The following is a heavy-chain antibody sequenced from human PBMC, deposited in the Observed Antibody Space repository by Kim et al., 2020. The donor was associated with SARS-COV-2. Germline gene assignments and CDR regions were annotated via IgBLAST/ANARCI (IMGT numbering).Heavy chain of an antibody. V-gene: IGHV3-30-3*01. CDR3: ARAGVTIFGVVIWGALDFDY. CDR1: GFTFSSYA. CDR2: ISYDGSNK. J-gene: IGHJ4*02. D-gene: IGHD3-3*01. Sequence: GGSLRLSCAASGFTFSSYAMHWVRQAPGKGLEWVAVISYDGSNKYYADSVKGRFTISRDNSKNTLYLQMNSLRAEDTAVYYCARAGVTIFGVVIWGALDFDYWGQGTLVTVSS.